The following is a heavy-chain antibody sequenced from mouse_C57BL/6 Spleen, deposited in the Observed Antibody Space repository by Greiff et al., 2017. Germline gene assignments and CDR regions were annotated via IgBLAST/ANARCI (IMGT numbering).Heavy chain of an antibody. D-gene: IGHD1-1*01. Sequence: QVQLQQPGAELVRPGSSVKLSCKASGYTFTSYWMHWVKQRPIKGLEWIGNIDPSDSETHYNQKFKDKATLSVDKSSRTAYMQLSSLTSEDSAVYYCARDYGTHRYFDVWGTGTTVTVSS. J-gene: IGHJ1*03. CDR2: IDPSDSET. V-gene: IGHV1-52*01. CDR1: GYTFTSYW. CDR3: ARDYGTHRYFDV.